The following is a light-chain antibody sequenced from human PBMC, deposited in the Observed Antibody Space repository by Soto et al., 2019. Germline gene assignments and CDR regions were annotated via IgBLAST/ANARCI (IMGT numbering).Light chain of an antibody. CDR2: KAS. CDR3: QQYNSYPCT. CDR1: HSISSW. V-gene: IGKV1-5*03. Sequence: DIQMTQSHSTLSASVGDRVTITCRASHSISSWLAWYQQKPGKAPKLLIYKASSLESGVPSRFSGSGSGTEFTLTISSLQPDDFATYYCQQYNSYPCTYGQGTKVEIK. J-gene: IGKJ1*01.